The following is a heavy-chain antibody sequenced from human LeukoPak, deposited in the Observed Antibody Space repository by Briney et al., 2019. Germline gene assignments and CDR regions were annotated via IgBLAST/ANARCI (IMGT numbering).Heavy chain of an antibody. CDR3: ARRTLRYFDWSPEFDY. Sequence: PSETLSLTCTVSGGSICSSSYYWGWIRQPPGKGLEWIGSIYYSGSTYYNPSLKSRVTISVDTSKSQFSLKLSSVTAADTAVYYCARRTLRYFDWSPEFDYWGQGTLVTVSS. J-gene: IGHJ4*02. CDR1: GGSICSSSYY. D-gene: IGHD3-9*01. CDR2: IYYSGST. V-gene: IGHV4-39*01.